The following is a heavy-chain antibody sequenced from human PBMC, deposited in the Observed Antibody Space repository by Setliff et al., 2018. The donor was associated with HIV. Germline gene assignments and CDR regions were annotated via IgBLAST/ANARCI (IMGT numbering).Heavy chain of an antibody. J-gene: IGHJ6*04. D-gene: IGHD3-3*01. V-gene: IGHV4-61*09. Sequence: PSETLSLTCAVSGGSTSSGTYYWSWIRQPAGKGLEWIGHIYTSGSTNYNPSFKSRVTLSVDTSQNQFSLKFTSVTAADTAVYYCASGRDFWSGLYVWGKGTTVTVS. CDR3: ASGRDFWSGLYV. CDR1: GGSTSSGTYY. CDR2: IYTSGST.